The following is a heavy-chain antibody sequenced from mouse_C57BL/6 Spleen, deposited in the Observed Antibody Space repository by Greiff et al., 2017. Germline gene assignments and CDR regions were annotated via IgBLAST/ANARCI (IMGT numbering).Heavy chain of an antibody. V-gene: IGHV1-64*01. Sequence: QVQLKQPGAELVKPGASVKLSCKASGYTFTSYWMHWVKQRPGQGLEWIGLIHPNSGSTNYNEKFKSKATLTVDKSSSTAYMQLSSLTSEDSAVYDCARAGGYGSSYGWYFDVWGTGTTVTVSS. CDR3: ARAGGYGSSYGWYFDV. D-gene: IGHD1-1*01. CDR2: IHPNSGST. CDR1: GYTFTSYW. J-gene: IGHJ1*03.